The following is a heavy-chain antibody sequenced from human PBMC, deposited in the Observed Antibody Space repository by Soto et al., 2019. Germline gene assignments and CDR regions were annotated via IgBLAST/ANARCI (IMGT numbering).Heavy chain of an antibody. V-gene: IGHV3-11*01. J-gene: IGHJ1*01. D-gene: IGHD2-21*02. Sequence: PGGSLRLSCAASGFTFSDYYMSWIRQAPGKGLEWVSYISSSGSTIYYADSVKGRFTISRDNSKNTLYLQMNSLRAEDTAVYYCAKLAYCGGDCLSAEYFQHWGQGTLVTVSS. CDR1: GFTFSDYY. CDR2: ISSSGSTI. CDR3: AKLAYCGGDCLSAEYFQH.